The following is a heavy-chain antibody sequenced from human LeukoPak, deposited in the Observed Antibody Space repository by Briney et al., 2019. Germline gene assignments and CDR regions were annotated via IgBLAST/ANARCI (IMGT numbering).Heavy chain of an antibody. D-gene: IGHD3-10*01. CDR1: GGSFSGYY. Sequence: SETLSLTCAVYGGSFSGYYWSWIRQPPGKGLEWIREINHSGSTNYNPSLKSRVTISVDTSKNQFSLKLSSVTAADTAVYYCARLPTLLWFGESPYYMDVWGKGTTVTISS. CDR2: INHSGST. V-gene: IGHV4-34*01. CDR3: ARLPTLLWFGESPYYMDV. J-gene: IGHJ6*03.